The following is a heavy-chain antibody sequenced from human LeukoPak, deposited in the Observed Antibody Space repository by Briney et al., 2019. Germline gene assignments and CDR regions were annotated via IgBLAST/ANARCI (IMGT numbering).Heavy chain of an antibody. D-gene: IGHD3-3*01. V-gene: IGHV1-18*01. Sequence: ASVKVSCKASGYTFTSYGISWVRQAPGQGLEWMGWISAYNGNTNYAQKLQGRVTMTTDTSTSTAYMELRSLRSDDTAVYYCARDVGVVNGYYYYGMDVWGQGTTVTVSS. CDR1: GYTFTSYG. CDR3: ARDVGVVNGYYYYGMDV. J-gene: IGHJ6*02. CDR2: ISAYNGNT.